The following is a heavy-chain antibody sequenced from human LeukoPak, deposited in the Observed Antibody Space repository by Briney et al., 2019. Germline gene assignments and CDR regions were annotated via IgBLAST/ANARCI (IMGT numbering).Heavy chain of an antibody. V-gene: IGHV3-23*01. J-gene: IGHJ4*02. CDR1: GFTFSSYA. Sequence: GGSLRLSCAASGFTFSSYAMSWVRQAPGKGLEWVSDINGSGGTTYYADSVKGRFTISRDNSKNTLYLQMNSLRAEDTAVYYCAKDSDYVWGSYRLIPYYFDYWGQGTLVTVSS. CDR3: AKDSDYVWGSYRLIPYYFDY. CDR2: INGSGGTT. D-gene: IGHD3-16*02.